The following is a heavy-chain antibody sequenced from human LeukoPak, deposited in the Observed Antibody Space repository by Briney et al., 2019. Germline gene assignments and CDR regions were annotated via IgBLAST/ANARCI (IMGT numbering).Heavy chain of an antibody. CDR2: IYYSGST. V-gene: IGHV4-59*01. D-gene: IGHD3-22*01. J-gene: IGHJ3*02. Sequence: SETLSLTCTVSGGSISSYYWSWIRQPPGKGLEWIGYIYYSGSTNYDPSLKSRVTISVDTSKNQFSLKLSSVTAADTAVYYCARNVLYYYDSSGTDAFDIWGQGTMVTVSS. CDR3: ARNVLYYYDSSGTDAFDI. CDR1: GGSISSYY.